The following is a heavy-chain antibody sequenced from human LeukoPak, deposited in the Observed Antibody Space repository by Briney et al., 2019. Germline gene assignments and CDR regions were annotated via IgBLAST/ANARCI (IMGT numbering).Heavy chain of an antibody. CDR2: IYYSGGT. CDR3: ARHHFDNWAYFDS. V-gene: IGHV4-59*08. CDR1: GGSISYY. Sequence: PSETLSLTCTVSGGSISYYWSWIRRPPGKGLEWIGYIYYSGGTNYNPSLRSRVTISIDTSKNQFSLKLSSVTAADTAVYYCARHHFDNWAYFDSWGQGTLVTVSS. J-gene: IGHJ4*02. D-gene: IGHD1-20*01.